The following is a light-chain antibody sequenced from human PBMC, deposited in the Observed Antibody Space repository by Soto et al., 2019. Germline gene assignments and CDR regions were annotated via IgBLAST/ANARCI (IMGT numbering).Light chain of an antibody. CDR1: QSVRAS. Sequence: EILWTQSPSTLSLSPGERATLSCRARQSVRASLAWSQHKPGQAPRLLIYDTSYRATGIPARFSGSGSGTDFTLTISSKEAEDFAVYYCQQRSNWITVGQGTRLEIK. J-gene: IGKJ5*01. CDR2: DTS. V-gene: IGKV3D-11*03. CDR3: QQRSNWIT.